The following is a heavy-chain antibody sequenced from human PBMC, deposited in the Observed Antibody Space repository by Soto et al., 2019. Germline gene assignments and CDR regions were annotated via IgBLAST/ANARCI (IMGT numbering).Heavy chain of an antibody. CDR2: IGGLGSDT. Sequence: DVQLLESGGGLVQPGGSLTLSCAASRFRFSDFAMSWVRQAPGKGLEWVSSIGGLGSDTYYADPVKGRFTISRDNSKGTLYLQMDGLRDEDTAVYYCAKDAVPYNGKWDWFDSWGQGTLVIVS. CDR3: AKDAVPYNGKWDWFDS. J-gene: IGHJ5*01. D-gene: IGHD1-20*01. CDR1: RFRFSDFA. V-gene: IGHV3-23*01.